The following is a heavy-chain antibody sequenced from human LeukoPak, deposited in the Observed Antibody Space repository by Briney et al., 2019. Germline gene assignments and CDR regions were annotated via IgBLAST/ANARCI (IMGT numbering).Heavy chain of an antibody. V-gene: IGHV3-33*06. Sequence: GRSLRLSCAASGFTFSSYGMHWVRQAPGKGLEWVAVIWYDGSNKYYADSVKGRFTISRDNSKNTVYLPMNSLRAEDTAVYYCAKVMKGSERLTMVRGVIIKTAGLYYMDVWGKGTTVTVSS. CDR3: AKVMKGSERLTMVRGVIIKTAGLYYMDV. CDR1: GFTFSSYG. J-gene: IGHJ6*03. CDR2: IWYDGSNK. D-gene: IGHD3-10*01.